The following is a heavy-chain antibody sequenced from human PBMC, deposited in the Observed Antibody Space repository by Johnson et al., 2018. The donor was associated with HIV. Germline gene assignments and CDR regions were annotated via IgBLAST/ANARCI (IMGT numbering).Heavy chain of an antibody. CDR1: GFTFSSYA. V-gene: IGHV3-23*04. CDR2: ISGSGGST. CDR3: AKVSLYSKVSGIPCDAFDI. D-gene: IGHD4-11*01. Sequence: VQLVESGGGLVQPGGSLRLSCAASGFTFSSYAMSWVRQAPGKGLEWVSAISGSGGSTYYADSVKGRFTISRDNSKNTLYLQMNSLRAEDTAVYYCAKVSLYSKVSGIPCDAFDIWGQGTMVTVSS. J-gene: IGHJ3*02.